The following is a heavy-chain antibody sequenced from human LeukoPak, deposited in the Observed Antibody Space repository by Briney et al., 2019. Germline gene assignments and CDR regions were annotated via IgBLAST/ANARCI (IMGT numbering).Heavy chain of an antibody. D-gene: IGHD3-9*01. Sequence: SETLSLTCTVSGGSISSYYWSWIRQPPGKGLEWIGYIYYSGSTNYNPSLKSRVTISVDTSKNQFSLKLSSVTAADTAVYYCARRSRILSHGMDVWGQGTMVTVSS. CDR2: IYYSGST. J-gene: IGHJ6*02. V-gene: IGHV4-59*08. CDR1: GGSISSYY. CDR3: ARRSRILSHGMDV.